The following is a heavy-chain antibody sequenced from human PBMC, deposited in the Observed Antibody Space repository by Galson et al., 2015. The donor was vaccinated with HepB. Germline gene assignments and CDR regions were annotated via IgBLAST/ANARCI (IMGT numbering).Heavy chain of an antibody. Sequence: SVKVSCKASGYTFTAFYIHWVRQAPGQGLEWMGWINPSSGGTNSAQRFQGRVTMTRDTSISTVYMELSRLRSDDAAVYYCARDLNVGYYFGSGSRYWGQGPLVTVSS. CDR2: INPSSGGT. D-gene: IGHD3-10*01. CDR3: ARDLNVGYYFGSGSRY. CDR1: GYTFTAFY. J-gene: IGHJ4*02. V-gene: IGHV1-2*02.